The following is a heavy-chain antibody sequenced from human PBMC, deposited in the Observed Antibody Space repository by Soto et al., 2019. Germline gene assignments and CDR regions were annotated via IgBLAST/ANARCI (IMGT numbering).Heavy chain of an antibody. CDR3: AKDQGAADYDFWSGYYWRWFDP. Sequence: GGSLRLSCAASGFTFSSYAMSWVRQAPGKGLEWVSAISGSGGSTYYADSVKGRFTISRDNSKNTLYLQMNSLRAEDTAVYYCAKDQGAADYDFWSGYYWRWFDPWGQGTLVTVSS. CDR2: ISGSGGST. V-gene: IGHV3-23*01. CDR1: GFTFSSYA. D-gene: IGHD3-3*01. J-gene: IGHJ5*02.